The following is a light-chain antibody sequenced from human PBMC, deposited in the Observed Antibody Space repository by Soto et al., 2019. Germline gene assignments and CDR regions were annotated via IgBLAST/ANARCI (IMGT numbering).Light chain of an antibody. J-gene: IGKJ4*02. CDR2: GGS. V-gene: IGKV3-15*01. Sequence: EIVMTQSPATLSVSQGERATLPCRASQSVSSNLAWYQQIHGHAPRLLIYGGSTRATGVPARFSGSGSGTEFTLTISSLQSEDFAVYYCQQYSDCPPLTFGGGTKVQIK. CDR1: QSVSSN. CDR3: QQYSDCPPLT.